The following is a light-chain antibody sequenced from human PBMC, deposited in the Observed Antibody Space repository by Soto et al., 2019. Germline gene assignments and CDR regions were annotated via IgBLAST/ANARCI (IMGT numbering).Light chain of an antibody. J-gene: IGKJ4*01. Sequence: DILVTQSPPSLSASVGDRVTITCRTSQSIINFLNWYQQKPGKAPDLLIYAASTLQSGVPSRFSGSGSGTDFTLTISSLQPDDFATYYCQQYNSYSITFGGGTKVDIK. CDR1: QSIINF. CDR2: AAS. CDR3: QQYNSYSIT. V-gene: IGKV1-39*01.